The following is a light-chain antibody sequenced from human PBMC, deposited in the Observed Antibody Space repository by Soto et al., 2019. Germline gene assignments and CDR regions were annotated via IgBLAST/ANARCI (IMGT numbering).Light chain of an antibody. Sequence: ENVLTQSPATRSLSPGERATLSCRASQSVSNYVAWYQQKPGQAPRLLIYDASNRATGIPARFSGSGSGTDFTLTISSLEPEDFAVYYCQQRSNWLFGPGTKADIK. V-gene: IGKV3-11*01. J-gene: IGKJ3*01. CDR1: QSVSNY. CDR3: QQRSNWL. CDR2: DAS.